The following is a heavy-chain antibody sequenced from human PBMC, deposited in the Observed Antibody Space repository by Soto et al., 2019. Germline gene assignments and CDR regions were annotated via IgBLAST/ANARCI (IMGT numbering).Heavy chain of an antibody. CDR1: GGSISSSSYY. J-gene: IGHJ6*03. Sequence: PSETLSLTCTVSGGSISSSSYYWGWIRQPPGKGLEWIGSIYYSGSTYYNPSLKSRVTISVDTSKNQFSLKLSSVTAADTAVYYCARHKGGRNWNYGCCYMDVWGKGTTVTVSS. D-gene: IGHD1-7*01. CDR2: IYYSGST. V-gene: IGHV4-39*01. CDR3: ARHKGGRNWNYGCCYMDV.